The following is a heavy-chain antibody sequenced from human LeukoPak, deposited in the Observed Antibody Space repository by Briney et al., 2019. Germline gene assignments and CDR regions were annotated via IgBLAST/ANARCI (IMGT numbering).Heavy chain of an antibody. Sequence: GGSLRLSCAVSGFTFSSYSMNWVRQAPGKGLEWVSYISRSSSYIYYADSVKGRFTISRDNAKNSLYLQMNRLRAEDTAVYYCARERRSRGYCSGGSCYGTVWFDAWGQGTLVTVSS. CDR1: GFTFSSYS. CDR3: ARERRSRGYCSGGSCYGTVWFDA. V-gene: IGHV3-21*01. J-gene: IGHJ5*02. CDR2: ISRSSSYI. D-gene: IGHD2-15*01.